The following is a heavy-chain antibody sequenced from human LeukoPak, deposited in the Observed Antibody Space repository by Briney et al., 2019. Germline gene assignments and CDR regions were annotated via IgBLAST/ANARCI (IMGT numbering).Heavy chain of an antibody. CDR1: GFIFSDFS. D-gene: IGHD2-21*01. Sequence: GVSLRLSCAVSGFIFSDFSMSWVRQAPGKGLEWVAKMNEYGSEIFYVDSVKGRFTISRDNAKNSLYLQMNRLRAEDTAVYYCARPRGCGTSRCNNFDYWGQGTLVTVSS. V-gene: IGHV3-7*01. CDR3: ARPRGCGTSRCNNFDY. CDR2: MNEYGSEI. J-gene: IGHJ4*02.